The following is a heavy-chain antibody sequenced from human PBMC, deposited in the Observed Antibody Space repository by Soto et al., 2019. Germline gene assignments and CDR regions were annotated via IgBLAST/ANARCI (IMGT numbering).Heavy chain of an antibody. CDR2: TTNKANSYST. CDR3: TREMYYGIPTYAAGIAG. D-gene: IGHD3-9*01. V-gene: IGHV3-72*01. Sequence: EVQLVESGGGLVQPGGSLRLSCAASGFTFSDYYMDWVRQGPGKGLEWVGGTTNKANSYSTEDAAAVKGRFSISRDVSTNSRYLHMKSLRAERTAVYYCTREMYYGIPTYAAGIAGWGPGTTVTVSS. J-gene: IGHJ6*02. CDR1: GFTFSDYY.